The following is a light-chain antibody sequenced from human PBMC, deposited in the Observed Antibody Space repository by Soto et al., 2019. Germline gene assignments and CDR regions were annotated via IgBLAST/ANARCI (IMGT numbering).Light chain of an antibody. CDR2: GAS. Sequence: EVVLTQSPGTLSLSPGDRATLSCTASQSVSSNSLAWYQQIPGQPPRLLIYGASSRATGVPDRFTGSGSETHFTLTITRLEPEDFAVFYCQQYGRSAIFTLGPGTTVEVK. CDR1: QSVSSNS. J-gene: IGKJ3*01. CDR3: QQYGRSAIFT. V-gene: IGKV3-20*01.